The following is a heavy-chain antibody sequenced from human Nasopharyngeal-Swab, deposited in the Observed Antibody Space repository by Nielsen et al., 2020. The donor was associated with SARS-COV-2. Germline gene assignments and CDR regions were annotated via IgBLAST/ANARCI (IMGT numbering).Heavy chain of an antibody. CDR3: ARQLRTGAQDY. J-gene: IGHJ4*02. CDR1: GGSISSYY. V-gene: IGHV4-59*01. Sequence: GSLRLSCTVSGGSISSYYWSWIRQPPGKGLEWIGYIYYSGSTNYNPSLKSRVTISVDTSKNQFSLKLSSVTAADTAVYYCARQLRTGAQDYWGQGTLVTVSS. CDR2: IYYSGST. D-gene: IGHD5-24*01.